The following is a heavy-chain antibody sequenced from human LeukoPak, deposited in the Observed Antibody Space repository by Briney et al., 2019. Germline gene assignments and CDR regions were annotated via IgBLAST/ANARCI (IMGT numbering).Heavy chain of an antibody. Sequence: GASVKVSCTASGYTFTSYDINWVRQASGQGLEWMGWINPNSGNSGYAQKFRGRVTMTTITSISTAYMEVSSLRSEDTAVYYCARGLGVVPAAPKNYYSYDLDVWGQGTTVTVSS. CDR2: INPNSGNS. D-gene: IGHD2-2*01. CDR1: GYTFTSYD. J-gene: IGHJ6*02. CDR3: ARGLGVVPAAPKNYYSYDLDV. V-gene: IGHV1-8*01.